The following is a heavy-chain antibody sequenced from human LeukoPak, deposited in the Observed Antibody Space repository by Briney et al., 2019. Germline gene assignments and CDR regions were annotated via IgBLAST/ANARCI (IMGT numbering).Heavy chain of an antibody. CDR2: ISSSSSTI. CDR3: VRDQYDTWSRRGNFDS. Sequence: GGSLRLSCAASGFSFSSYGMNWVRQAPGKGLEWVSYISSSSSTIYYADSVKGRFTISRDNTKNSLYLQMNSLRVEDTAVFYCVRDQYDTWSRRGNFDSWGQGTPVIVSS. V-gene: IGHV3-48*04. D-gene: IGHD3-3*01. J-gene: IGHJ4*02. CDR1: GFSFSSYG.